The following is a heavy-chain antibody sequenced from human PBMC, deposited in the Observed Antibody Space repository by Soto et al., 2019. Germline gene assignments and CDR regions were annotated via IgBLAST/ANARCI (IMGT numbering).Heavy chain of an antibody. D-gene: IGHD6-6*01. CDR3: AKTRSSGYYYYGMDV. V-gene: IGHV3-23*01. Sequence: PGGSLRLSCAASGFTFSSYAMSWVRQAPGKGLEWVSAISGSGGSTYYADSVKGRFTISRDNSKNTLYLQMNSLRAEDTAVYYCAKTRSSGYYYYGMDVWGQGTTVTVSS. CDR2: ISGSGGST. J-gene: IGHJ6*02. CDR1: GFTFSSYA.